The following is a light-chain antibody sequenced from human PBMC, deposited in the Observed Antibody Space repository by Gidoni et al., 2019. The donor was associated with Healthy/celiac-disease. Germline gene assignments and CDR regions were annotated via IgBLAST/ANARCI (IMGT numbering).Light chain of an antibody. CDR1: QSVSSSY. CDR2: GAS. J-gene: IGKJ4*01. Sequence: EIVLTQSPGTLSLSPGERATLSCRASQSVSSSYLAWYQQRPGQAPRLLIYGASSRATGIPDRFSCSGSGTDFTLTISRLEPEDFAVYYCQQYGSSPQLTFGGVTKVEFK. V-gene: IGKV3-20*01. CDR3: QQYGSSPQLT.